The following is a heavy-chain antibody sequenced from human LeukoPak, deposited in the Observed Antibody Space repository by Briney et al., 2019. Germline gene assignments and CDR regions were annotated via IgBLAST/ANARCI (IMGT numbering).Heavy chain of an antibody. CDR1: GGTFSSYA. CDR2: IIPIFGTA. V-gene: IGHV1-69*01. CDR3: ARDKRGGNSPFDY. J-gene: IGHJ4*02. Sequence: GSSVKVSCKASGGTFSSYAINWVRQAPGQGLEWMGGIIPIFGTANYAQKFQGRVTITADESTSTAYMELSSLRSEDTAVYYCARDKRGGNSPFDYWGQGTLVTVSS. D-gene: IGHD4-23*01.